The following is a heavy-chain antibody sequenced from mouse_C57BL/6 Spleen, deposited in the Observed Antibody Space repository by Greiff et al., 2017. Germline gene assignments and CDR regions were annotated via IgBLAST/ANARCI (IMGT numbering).Heavy chain of an antibody. Sequence: QVQLQQPGAELVRPGASVKLSCKASGYTFTDYYMNWVKQRPGQGLEWIARIYPGSGNTYYNEKFKGKATLTADKSSSTAYMQLSSLTSAASAVYFGARAGLYYYDSSGVAYWGQGTLVTVSA. V-gene: IGHV1-76*01. CDR2: IYPGSGNT. D-gene: IGHD1-1*01. CDR1: GYTFTDYY. CDR3: ARAGLYYYDSSGVAY. J-gene: IGHJ3*01.